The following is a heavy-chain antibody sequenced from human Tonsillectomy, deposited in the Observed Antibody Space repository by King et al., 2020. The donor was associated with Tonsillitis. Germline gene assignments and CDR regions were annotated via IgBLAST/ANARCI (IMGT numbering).Heavy chain of an antibody. D-gene: IGHD4-17*01. Sequence: VQLVESGGGVVQPGGSLRLSCAASGFTFDDYAMHWVRQAPGKGLEWVSLIGGDGGSTYYADSVKGRLTISRDNSKNSLYLQMNSLKTEDTALYYCAKDYGDYVSLADYWGQGTLVTVSS. CDR2: IGGDGGST. V-gene: IGHV3-43*02. J-gene: IGHJ4*02. CDR1: GFTFDDYA. CDR3: AKDYGDYVSLADY.